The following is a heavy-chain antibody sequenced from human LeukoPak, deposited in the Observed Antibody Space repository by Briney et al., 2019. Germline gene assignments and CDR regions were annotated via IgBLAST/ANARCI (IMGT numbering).Heavy chain of an antibody. CDR1: GFTFSKAW. Sequence: PGGFLRLSCAASGFTFSKAWMSWVRQATGKGLEWLGRIKSNADGGTTDYAAPVQGRITISRDDSQNTLYLQLDSLKAEDTAVYYCSTYRWRYDSSGYDYWGQGTLVAVSS. D-gene: IGHD3-22*01. V-gene: IGHV3-15*01. CDR3: STYRWRYDSSGYDY. J-gene: IGHJ4*02. CDR2: IKSNADGGTT.